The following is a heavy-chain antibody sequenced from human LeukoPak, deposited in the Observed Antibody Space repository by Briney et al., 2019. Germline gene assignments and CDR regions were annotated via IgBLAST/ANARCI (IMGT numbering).Heavy chain of an antibody. CDR2: IIPIFGTA. CDR3: ARLLILGQPKSYFDY. Sequence: SVKVSCKASGGTFSSYAISWVRQAPGQGLEWMGGIIPIFGTANYAQKFQGRVTITADESTSTAYMELSSLRSEDTAVYYCARLLILGQPKSYFDYWGQGTLVTVSS. CDR1: GGTFSSYA. V-gene: IGHV1-69*13. J-gene: IGHJ4*02. D-gene: IGHD3-9*01.